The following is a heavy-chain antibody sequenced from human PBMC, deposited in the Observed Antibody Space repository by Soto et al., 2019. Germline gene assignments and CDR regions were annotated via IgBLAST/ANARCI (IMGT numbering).Heavy chain of an antibody. CDR1: GGTFSRHA. J-gene: IGHJ5*02. Sequence: SVYVSCKTSGGTFSRHAINWVRRAPGQGLEWMGGIIPLFGTTNYAQKFKGRVTISADESSSTAYMELSSLTSEDAAVYYCARAAIHGSGHYFWFAPWGQRTLDPVSS. D-gene: IGHD6-25*01. CDR2: IIPLFGTT. V-gene: IGHV1-69*01. CDR3: ARAAIHGSGHYFWFAP.